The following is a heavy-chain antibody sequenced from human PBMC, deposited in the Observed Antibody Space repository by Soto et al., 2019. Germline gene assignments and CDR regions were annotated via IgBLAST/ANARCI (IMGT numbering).Heavy chain of an antibody. V-gene: IGHV1-3*04. CDR3: ASALSGYVT. D-gene: IGHD5-12*01. Sequence: ASVKVSCKASGITYTTYAIHWVRQAPGQGLEWMGWINTGNGNTRYSQRFQGRVTLTTDTSASTAYMDLSSLTSEDTAVYYCASALSGYVTWGQGTLVPVSS. CDR2: INTGNGNT. J-gene: IGHJ5*02. CDR1: GITYTTYA.